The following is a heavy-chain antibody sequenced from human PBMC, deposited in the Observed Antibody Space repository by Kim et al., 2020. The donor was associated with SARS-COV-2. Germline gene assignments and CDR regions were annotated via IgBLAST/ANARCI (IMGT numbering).Heavy chain of an antibody. CDR2: IGRAGDT. CDR3: ARAQAGFCTGGSCALDY. CDR1: GFTFSAFD. Sequence: GRSLRLSCAASGFTFSAFDMHWVRQAPGKGLEWVAAIGRAGDTYYVGSVQGRFTISREDAKNSLYLQMNSLRSGDTSVYYCARAQAGFCTGGSCALDYWGQGTLVTVSS. D-gene: IGHD2-15*01. V-gene: IGHV3-13*04. J-gene: IGHJ4*02.